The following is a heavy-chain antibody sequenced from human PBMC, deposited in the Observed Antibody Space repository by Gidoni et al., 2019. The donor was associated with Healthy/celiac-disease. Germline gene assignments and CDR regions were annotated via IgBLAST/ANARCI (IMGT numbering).Heavy chain of an antibody. CDR1: GGSISSSSYY. CDR3: ARDSWDGAYSSDY. V-gene: IGHV4-39*07. Sequence: QLQLQESGPGLVKPSETLSLTCTVSGGSISSSSYYWGWIRQPPGKGLEWIGSIYYSGSTYYNPSLKSRVTISVDTSKNQFSLKLSSVTAADTAVYYCARDSWDGAYSSDYWGQGTLVTVSS. CDR2: IYYSGST. D-gene: IGHD6-13*01. J-gene: IGHJ4*02.